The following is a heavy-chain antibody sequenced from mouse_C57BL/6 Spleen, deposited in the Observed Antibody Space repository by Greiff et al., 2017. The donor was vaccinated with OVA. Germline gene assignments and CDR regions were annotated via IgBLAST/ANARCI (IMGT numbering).Heavy chain of an antibody. D-gene: IGHD1-1*01. Sequence: QVQLQQPGAELVRPGSSVKLSCKASGYTFTSYWMHWVKQRPMQGLEWIGNIDPPDSETHYNQKFKDKATLTVDKSSSTAYMQLSSLTSEDSAVYYCARTAQYYYGLYFDYWGQGTTLTVSS. CDR1: GYTFTSYW. V-gene: IGHV1-52*01. CDR2: IDPPDSET. CDR3: ARTAQYYYGLYFDY. J-gene: IGHJ2*01.